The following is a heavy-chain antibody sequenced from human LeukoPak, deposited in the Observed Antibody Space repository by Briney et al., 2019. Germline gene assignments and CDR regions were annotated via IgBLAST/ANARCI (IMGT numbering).Heavy chain of an antibody. CDR3: ARGPTDYDFWSGYYGDQYYGMDV. CDR2: IYTSGST. Sequence: PSETLSLTCTVSGGSISSYYWSWIRQPAGKGLEWIGRIYTSGSTNYNPSLKSRVTMSVDTSKNQFSLKLSSVTAADTAVYYCARGPTDYDFWSGYYGDQYYGMDVWGQGTTVTVSS. D-gene: IGHD3-3*01. J-gene: IGHJ6*02. CDR1: GGSISSYY. V-gene: IGHV4-4*07.